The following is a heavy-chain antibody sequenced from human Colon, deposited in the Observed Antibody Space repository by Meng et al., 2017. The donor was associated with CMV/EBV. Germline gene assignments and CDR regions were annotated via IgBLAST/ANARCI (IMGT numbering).Heavy chain of an antibody. CDR3: ARDKGILGGTFDY. D-gene: IGHD1-26*01. V-gene: IGHV3-21*01. J-gene: IGHJ4*02. Sequence: GESLKISCATSGFTFSSYTMHWVRQAPGKGLEWVSSISTSATKIYYADSVRGRFTVSRDDATDSLYLQLNSLRAEDTALYYYARDKGILGGTFDYWGQGTLVTVSS. CDR2: ISTSATKI. CDR1: GFTFSSYT.